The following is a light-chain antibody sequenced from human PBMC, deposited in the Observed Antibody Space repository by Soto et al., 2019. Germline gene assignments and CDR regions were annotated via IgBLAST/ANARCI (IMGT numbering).Light chain of an antibody. CDR3: QHRTNWPPDT. J-gene: IGKJ2*01. V-gene: IGKV3-11*01. CDR1: QKFSKY. CDR2: EPS. Sequence: EIVLTQSPATLSLSPGVRATLSYRASQKFSKYLAWYQQKPGQAPRILIYEPSNRATVIPPRFTGSGSGTDLSLPISSLEREDYAVYYCQHRTNWPPDTFGQGTKLEIK.